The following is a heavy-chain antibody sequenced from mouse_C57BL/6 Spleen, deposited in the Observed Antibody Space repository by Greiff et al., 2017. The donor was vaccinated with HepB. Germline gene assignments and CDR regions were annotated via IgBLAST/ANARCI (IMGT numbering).Heavy chain of an antibody. Sequence: QVQLQQSGAELVRPGTSVKLSCKASGYTFTSYWMHWVKQRPGQGLEWIGVIDPSDSYTNYNQKFKGKATLTVDTSSSTAYMQLSSLTSEDSAVYYCARKGTTVVANAMDYWGQGTSVTVSS. CDR2: IDPSDSYT. D-gene: IGHD1-1*01. CDR1: GYTFTSYW. V-gene: IGHV1-59*01. J-gene: IGHJ4*01. CDR3: ARKGTTVVANAMDY.